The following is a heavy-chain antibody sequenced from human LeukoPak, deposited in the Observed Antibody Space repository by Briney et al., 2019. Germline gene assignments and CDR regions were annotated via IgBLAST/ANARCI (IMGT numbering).Heavy chain of an antibody. D-gene: IGHD6-13*01. Sequence: GGSLRLSCAASGFTFSSYAMHWVRQAPGKGLEWVAVISYDGSNKYYADSVKGRFTISRDNSKSTLYLQMNSLRAEDTAVYYCAKVGALSSSWLLSWGQGALVTVSS. V-gene: IGHV3-30*04. CDR2: ISYDGSNK. CDR1: GFTFSSYA. CDR3: AKVGALSSSWLLS. J-gene: IGHJ5*02.